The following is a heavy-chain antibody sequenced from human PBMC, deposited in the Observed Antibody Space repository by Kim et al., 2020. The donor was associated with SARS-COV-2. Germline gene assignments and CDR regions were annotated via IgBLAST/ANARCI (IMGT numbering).Heavy chain of an antibody. D-gene: IGHD6-19*01. CDR3: TKGGGWLTDS. Sequence: SETLSLTCSVSSDSISNLFCSWIRQAPGKGLEWIGNIHYDEGTNYNPSLASRVTISLDTSKNQFSLKLNSVTAADTAVYYCTKGGGWLTDSWGQGILVTVSS. V-gene: IGHV4-59*01. CDR2: IHYDEGT. CDR1: SDSISNLF. J-gene: IGHJ5*01.